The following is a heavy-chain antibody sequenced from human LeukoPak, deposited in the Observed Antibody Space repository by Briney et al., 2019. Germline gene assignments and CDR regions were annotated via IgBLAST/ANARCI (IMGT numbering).Heavy chain of an antibody. Sequence: ASVKVSCKASGYTFTSYYMHWVRQAPGQGLEWMGIINPSGGSTSYAQKFQGRVTITADKSTSTAYMELSSLRSEDTAVYYCASTKDIVVVPAAINWFDPWGQGTLVTVSS. CDR3: ASTKDIVVVPAAINWFDP. J-gene: IGHJ5*02. D-gene: IGHD2-2*01. CDR2: INPSGGST. V-gene: IGHV1-46*01. CDR1: GYTFTSYY.